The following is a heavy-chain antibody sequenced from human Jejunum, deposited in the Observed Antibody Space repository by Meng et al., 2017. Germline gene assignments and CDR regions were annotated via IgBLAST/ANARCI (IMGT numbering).Heavy chain of an antibody. CDR1: GFTFSDYY. V-gene: IGHV3-69-1*01. CDR3: ARGQIRQTYTIYYIDY. D-gene: IGHD3-10*01. CDR2: ISSSSTI. Sequence: SCAASGFTFSDYYMNWVRQAPGKGLEWVSSISSSSTIYYADSVKGRLTISRDNAKNSLYLQMNSLRDEDTAVYYCARGQIRQTYTIYYIDYWGQGTLVTVSS. J-gene: IGHJ4*02.